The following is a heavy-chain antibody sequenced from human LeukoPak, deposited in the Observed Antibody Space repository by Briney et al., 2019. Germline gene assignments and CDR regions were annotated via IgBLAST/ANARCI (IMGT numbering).Heavy chain of an antibody. V-gene: IGHV4-30-2*06. CDR3: ARGAQFYYDTSGYFDY. Sequence: SETLSLTCTVSGGSISSPSYSWSWIRQSAGKGLEWIGYISHTGGTLDNPSLTSRATMSLDRSRSQFSLRLSSVTAADTAVYYCARGAQFYYDTSGYFDYWGQGILVTVSS. CDR2: ISHTGGT. D-gene: IGHD3-22*01. J-gene: IGHJ4*02. CDR1: GGSISSPSYS.